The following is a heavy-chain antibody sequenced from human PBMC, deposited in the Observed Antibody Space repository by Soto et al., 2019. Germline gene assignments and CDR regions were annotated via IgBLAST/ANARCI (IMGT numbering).Heavy chain of an antibody. J-gene: IGHJ4*02. CDR2: INPSGGST. CDR1: GYTFTSYY. V-gene: IGHV1-46*01. D-gene: IGHD3-10*01. CDR3: ARGVTMVRGAIGAQDY. Sequence: QVQLVQSGAEVMKPGASVKVSSKASGYTFTSYYMHWMRQAPGQALEWMGIINPSGGSTSYAQKFQGRVTMTRDTSTSTVYMELSSLRSEDTAVYYCARGVTMVRGAIGAQDYWGQGTLVTVSS.